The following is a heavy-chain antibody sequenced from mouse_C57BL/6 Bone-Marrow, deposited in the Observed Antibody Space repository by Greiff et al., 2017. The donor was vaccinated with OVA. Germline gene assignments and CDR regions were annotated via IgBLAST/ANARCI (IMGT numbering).Heavy chain of an antibody. D-gene: IGHD1-1*01. J-gene: IGHJ4*01. V-gene: IGHV2-9*01. Sequence: VQLQQSGPGLVAPSQSLSITCTVSGFSLTSYGVDWVRQPPGKGLEWLGVIWGGGSTNYNSALMSRLSISKDNSKSQVFLKMNSLQTDDIAMYYCAKQNYYGSSYDYAMDYWGQGTSVTVSS. CDR1: GFSLTSYG. CDR3: AKQNYYGSSYDYAMDY. CDR2: IWGGGST.